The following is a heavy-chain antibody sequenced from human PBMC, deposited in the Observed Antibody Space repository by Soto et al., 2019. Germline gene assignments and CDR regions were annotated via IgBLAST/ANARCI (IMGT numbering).Heavy chain of an antibody. J-gene: IGHJ4*02. CDR2: IYSGGST. Sequence: GGSLRLSCAASGFTVSTKYMSWVRQAPGKGLEWVPVIYSGGSTFYADSVRGRFTISRDNSKNTVNLQMNSLRAEDTAVYYCARDPWVADYWGQGTQVTVSS. D-gene: IGHD3-16*01. CDR1: GFTVSTKY. V-gene: IGHV3-66*01. CDR3: ARDPWVADY.